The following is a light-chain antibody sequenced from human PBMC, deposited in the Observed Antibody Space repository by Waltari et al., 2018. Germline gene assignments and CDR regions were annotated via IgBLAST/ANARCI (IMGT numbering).Light chain of an antibody. CDR2: EVN. V-gene: IGLV2-23*02. Sequence: QSALTQPASVSGTPGQSITISCTGTTSDVGNYDLVSWYQQHPGKAPKRLICEVNKRPSGGSSCCSGSKSGNTASLTISGLQAEDEADYYCCSYAGRGTYVFGSGTKVTVL. CDR3: CSYAGRGTYV. J-gene: IGLJ1*01. CDR1: TSDVGNYDL.